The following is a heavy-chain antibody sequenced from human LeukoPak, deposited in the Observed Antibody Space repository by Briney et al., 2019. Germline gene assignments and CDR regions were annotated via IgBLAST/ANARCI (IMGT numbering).Heavy chain of an antibody. CDR3: ARDGVRSGYHEGPDY. J-gene: IGHJ4*02. CDR2: IWYDGSNK. V-gene: IGHV3-33*01. CDR1: GFTSSSYG. D-gene: IGHD3-22*01. Sequence: GGSLRLSCAASGFTSSSYGMHWVRQAPGKGLEWVAVIWYDGSNKYFADSVKGRFTISRDNSKNTLYLQMNSLRVEDTAVYYCARDGVRSGYHEGPDYWGQGTLVTVSS.